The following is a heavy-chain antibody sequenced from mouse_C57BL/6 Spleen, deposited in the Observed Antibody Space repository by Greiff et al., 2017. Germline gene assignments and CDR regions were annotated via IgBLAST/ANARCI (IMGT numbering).Heavy chain of an antibody. CDR1: GFTFSDYG. D-gene: IGHD1-1*01. CDR3: ADSSSYYYAMDY. V-gene: IGHV5-17*01. J-gene: IGHJ4*01. Sequence: VQLKESGGGLVKPGGSLKLSCAASGFTFSDYGMHWVRQAPEKGLEWVAYISSGSSTIYYADTVKGRFTISRDNAKNTLFLQMTSLRSEDTAMYYCADSSSYYYAMDYWGQGTSVTVSS. CDR2: ISSGSSTI.